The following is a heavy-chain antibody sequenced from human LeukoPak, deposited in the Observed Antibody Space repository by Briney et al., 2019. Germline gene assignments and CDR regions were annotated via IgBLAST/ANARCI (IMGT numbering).Heavy chain of an antibody. CDR2: IRSKANSYAT. J-gene: IGHJ3*02. D-gene: IGHD3-22*01. Sequence: GGSLRLSCAASGFTFSSYGMHWVRQAPGKGLEWVGRIRSKANSYATAYGASVKGRFTISRDDSKNTAYLHLNSLKTEDTAVYYCTGITMIVETFDIWGQGTMVTVSS. CDR3: TGITMIVETFDI. V-gene: IGHV3-73*01. CDR1: GFTFSSYG.